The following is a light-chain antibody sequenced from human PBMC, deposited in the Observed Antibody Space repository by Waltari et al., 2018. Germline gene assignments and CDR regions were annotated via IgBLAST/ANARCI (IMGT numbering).Light chain of an antibody. CDR1: TGPVTRGHF. V-gene: IGLV7-46*01. CDR3: LLSYSGVQV. Sequence: QAVVTQEPSLTVSPGGTVTLTCGSSTGPVTRGHFLYWLQQKPGQAPRTLIFDTSNKHSWTPARFSGSLLGGKGALTLSGAQPEDEADYYCLLSYSGVQVFGGGTKLTVL. CDR2: DTS. J-gene: IGLJ2*01.